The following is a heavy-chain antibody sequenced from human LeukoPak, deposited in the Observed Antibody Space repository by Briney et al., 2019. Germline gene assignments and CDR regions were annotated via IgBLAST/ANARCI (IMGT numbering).Heavy chain of an antibody. CDR3: AKRDSSGYYYFDY. J-gene: IGHJ4*02. V-gene: IGHV3-23*01. CDR2: ISGPGGTT. D-gene: IGHD3-22*01. Sequence: GGSLRLSCAASGFTFNSCAMSWVRQAPDKGLEWVSSISGPGGTTYYTDSVKGRFTISRDNSKSTVYLQMNSLRAEDTAVYYCAKRDSSGYYYFDYWGQGTLVTVSS. CDR1: GFTFNSCA.